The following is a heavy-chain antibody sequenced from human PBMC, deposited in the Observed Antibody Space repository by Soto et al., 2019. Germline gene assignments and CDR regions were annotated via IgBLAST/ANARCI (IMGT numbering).Heavy chain of an antibody. CDR1: EYTFTGYY. D-gene: IGHD2-15*01. CDR3: ARGGGGSCCLYYYYGMDV. J-gene: IGHJ6*02. Sequence: ASVKVSCKASEYTFTGYYLHWVRQAPGQGLEWMGWINPDSGVTNYAQNFQGRVTMTRDTSIDTAYMELSRLTSDDTAVYFCARGGGGSCCLYYYYGMDVWGQGTTVTVSS. CDR2: INPDSGVT. V-gene: IGHV1-2*02.